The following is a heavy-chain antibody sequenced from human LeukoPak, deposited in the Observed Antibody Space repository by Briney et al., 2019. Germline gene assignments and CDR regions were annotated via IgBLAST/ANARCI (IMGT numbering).Heavy chain of an antibody. CDR1: GGSISSYY. V-gene: IGHV4-59*01. CDR3: ARDSSSSRYYNYGMDV. D-gene: IGHD6-6*01. J-gene: IGHJ6*02. CDR2: IDYSGST. Sequence: SETLSLTCTVSGGSISSYYWSWIRQPPGKGLEWIGYIDYSGSTNYNPSLKGRVTISVDTSKNQFSLKLSSVTAADTAVYYCARDSSSSRYYNYGMDVWGQGTTITVSS.